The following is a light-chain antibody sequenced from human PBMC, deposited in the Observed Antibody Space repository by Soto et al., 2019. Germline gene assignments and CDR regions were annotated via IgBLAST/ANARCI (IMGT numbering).Light chain of an antibody. J-gene: IGLJ1*01. Sequence: QSALTQPASVSGSPGQSITISCTGTSSDVGSYNLVSWYQQHPGKAPKFMIYEGTKRPSGVSNRFSGSKSGNTASLTISGLQPEDEADYYCCSYAGSGPYVFGTGTKLTVL. CDR3: CSYAGSGPYV. V-gene: IGLV2-23*01. CDR2: EGT. CDR1: SSDVGSYNL.